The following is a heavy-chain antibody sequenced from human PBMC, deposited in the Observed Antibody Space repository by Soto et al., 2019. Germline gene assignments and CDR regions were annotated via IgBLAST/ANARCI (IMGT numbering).Heavy chain of an antibody. J-gene: IGHJ2*01. CDR1: GYTLTDYY. CDR2: INPHTGDT. Sequence: QVHLVQSGAEVKKPGASVTVSCKTSGYTLTDYYMHWVRQAPGQGLEWMAWINPHTGDTGIAERFQGRVPMTRDTSTNTAHMGLTSLTSDDTAIYYCAREGGAAPGARREWYLDLWGRGSLVTVSS. D-gene: IGHD6-25*01. CDR3: AREGGAAPGARREWYLDL. V-gene: IGHV1-2*02.